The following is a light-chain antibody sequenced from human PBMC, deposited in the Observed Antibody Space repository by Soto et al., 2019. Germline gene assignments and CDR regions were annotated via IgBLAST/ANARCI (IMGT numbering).Light chain of an antibody. CDR2: DVT. CDR3: RSYTSSGTYV. J-gene: IGLJ1*01. V-gene: IGLV2-14*03. Sequence: QSALTQPASVSGSPGQSITISCTGTSSDVGAYNSVSWYQLHPGKAPKLVIYDVTDRPSGVSNGFSGSKSGNTASLTISGLQAEDEADYFCRSYTSSGTYVFGSGTKLTVL. CDR1: SSDVGAYNS.